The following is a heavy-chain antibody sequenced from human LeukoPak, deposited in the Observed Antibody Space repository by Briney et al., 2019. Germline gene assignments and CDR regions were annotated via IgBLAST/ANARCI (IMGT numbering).Heavy chain of an antibody. CDR1: GYSISSGYY. D-gene: IGHD6-6*01. CDR2: IYHSGST. V-gene: IGHV4-38-2*02. CDR3: ARRSSIAARYHFDY. J-gene: IGHJ4*02. Sequence: PSETLSLTCTVSGYSISSGYYWGWIRQPPGKGLEWIGSIYHSGSTYYNPSLKSRVTISVDTSKNQFSLKLSSVTAADTAVYYCARRSSIAARYHFDYWGQGTLVTVSS.